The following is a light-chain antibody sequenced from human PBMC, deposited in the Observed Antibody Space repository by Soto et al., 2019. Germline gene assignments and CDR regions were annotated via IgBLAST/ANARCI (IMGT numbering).Light chain of an antibody. V-gene: IGKV1-39*01. Sequence: DIQMTQSPSSLSASVGDRVTITCRASQSVRTYLNWYQGKPGKAPKLLIHAASSLQSGVPSRFSGSGSGTEFTLTISGLQTEDFATYFCQQSSSTPWTFGQGTKVEI. CDR1: QSVRTY. J-gene: IGKJ1*01. CDR3: QQSSSTPWT. CDR2: AAS.